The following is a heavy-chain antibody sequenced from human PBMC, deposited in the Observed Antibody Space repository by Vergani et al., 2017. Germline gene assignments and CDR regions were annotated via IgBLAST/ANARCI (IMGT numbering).Heavy chain of an antibody. Sequence: EVQLVESGGGLVKPGGSLRLSCAASGFTFSSYSMNWVRQAPGKGLECVSSISSSSSYIYYADSVKGRFTISRDNAKNSLYLQMNSLRAEDTAVYYCAKDCSSTSCSPGDYWGQGTLVTVSS. D-gene: IGHD2-2*01. CDR1: GFTFSSYS. V-gene: IGHV3-21*01. J-gene: IGHJ4*02. CDR3: AKDCSSTSCSPGDY. CDR2: ISSSSSYI.